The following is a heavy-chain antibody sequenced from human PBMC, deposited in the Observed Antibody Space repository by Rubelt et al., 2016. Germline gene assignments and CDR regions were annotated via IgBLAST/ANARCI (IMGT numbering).Heavy chain of an antibody. Sequence: QVQLQQWGAGLLKPSETLSLTCAVYGGSFSGYYWSWIRQPPGKGLEWIGEINHSGSTNYNPSLKSRVTISVDTSKNQFSLKLSSVTAADTAVYYCARGDYGGNSGLAFDIWGQGTMVTVSS. J-gene: IGHJ3*02. CDR2: INHSGST. CDR1: GGSFSGYY. V-gene: IGHV4-34*01. CDR3: ARGDYGGNSGLAFDI. D-gene: IGHD4-23*01.